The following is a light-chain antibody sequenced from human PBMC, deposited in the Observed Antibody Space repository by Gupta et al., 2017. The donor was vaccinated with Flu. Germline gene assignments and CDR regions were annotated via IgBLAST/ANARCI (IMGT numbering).Light chain of an antibody. Sequence: DIQMTQSPSSLSASVGDSVTITCRASQSISSYLSWYQHKPGKAPKLLIYAASSLQSGVPSRFSGSGSGTDFALTISSLQPEDFATYYCQQSDSVPLTFGQGTKVEI. CDR1: QSISSY. V-gene: IGKV1-39*01. J-gene: IGKJ1*01. CDR3: QQSDSVPLT. CDR2: AAS.